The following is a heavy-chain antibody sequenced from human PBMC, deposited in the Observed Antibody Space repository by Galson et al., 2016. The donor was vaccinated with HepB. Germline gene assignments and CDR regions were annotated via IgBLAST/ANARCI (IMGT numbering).Heavy chain of an antibody. CDR2: INGDGDKT. Sequence: SLRLSCAAAGFTVRHYAMSWVRQAPGKGLQWVSSINGDGDKTKYADPVKGRFTISRDNSKNSLVLQMNGLRVDDTALYYCAREMVTGSSSAYYYAMGVWGRGTTVTVSS. CDR1: GFTVRHYA. CDR3: AREMVTGSSSAYYYAMGV. J-gene: IGHJ6*02. D-gene: IGHD6-6*01. V-gene: IGHV3-23*01.